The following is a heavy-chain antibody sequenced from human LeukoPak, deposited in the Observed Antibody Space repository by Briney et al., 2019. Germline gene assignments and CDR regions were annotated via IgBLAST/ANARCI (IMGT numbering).Heavy chain of an antibody. V-gene: IGHV3-30*02. Sequence: GGSLRLSCATSGVTFSKYSMQWVRQAPGKGLEWVAFVRFDTSQIYYADSVKGRFTVSRDNSKSTLYLQMDSLRAEDTAVYYCAKDTLRSAEGYFWGQGILVTVSS. CDR3: AKDTLRSAEGYF. D-gene: IGHD3-22*01. CDR2: VRFDTSQI. J-gene: IGHJ4*02. CDR1: GVTFSKYS.